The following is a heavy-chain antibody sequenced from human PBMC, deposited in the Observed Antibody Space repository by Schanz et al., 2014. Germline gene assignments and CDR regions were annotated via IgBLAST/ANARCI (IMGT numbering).Heavy chain of an antibody. Sequence: QVQLVESGGGVAQPGRSLRLSCAASGFTFSSYGMHWVRQAPGKGLEWVAVIWYAGSNKYYADSVKGRFTISRDNSKNTLFLQMNSLRAEDTAVYYCARDHTAESYYSAGPPIDYWGQGTLLTVSS. D-gene: IGHD1-26*01. CDR3: ARDHTAESYYSAGPPIDY. J-gene: IGHJ4*02. CDR2: IWYAGSNK. CDR1: GFTFSSYG. V-gene: IGHV3-33*01.